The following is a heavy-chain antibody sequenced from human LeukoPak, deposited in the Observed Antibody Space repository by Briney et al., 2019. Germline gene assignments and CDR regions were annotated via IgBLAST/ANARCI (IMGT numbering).Heavy chain of an antibody. Sequence: GGSLRLSCAASGFTFSSYEMNWVRQAPGKGLEWVSAITGSGGSTYYADSVKGRFTISRDNSKNTLYLQINGLRVEDTAVYYCARDQLGAVLYFDYWGQGALVTVSS. CDR2: ITGSGGST. CDR1: GFTFSSYE. J-gene: IGHJ4*02. V-gene: IGHV3-23*01. CDR3: ARDQLGAVLYFDY. D-gene: IGHD1-1*01.